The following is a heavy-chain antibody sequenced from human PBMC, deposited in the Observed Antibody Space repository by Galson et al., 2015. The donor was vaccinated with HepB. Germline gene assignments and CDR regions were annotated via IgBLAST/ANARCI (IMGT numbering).Heavy chain of an antibody. J-gene: IGHJ4*02. CDR3: TPVGYSGSYYGAFDY. CDR1: GFTFSNAW. Sequence: SLRLSCAASGFTFSNAWMSWVRQAPGKGLEWVGRIKSKTDGGTTDYAAPVKGRFTISRDDSKNTLYLQMNSLKTEDTAVYYCTPVGYSGSYYGAFDYGGQGTLAPVSS. V-gene: IGHV3-15*01. CDR2: IKSKTDGGTT. D-gene: IGHD1-26*01.